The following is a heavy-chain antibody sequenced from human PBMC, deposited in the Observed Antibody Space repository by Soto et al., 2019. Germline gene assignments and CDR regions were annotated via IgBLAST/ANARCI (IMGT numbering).Heavy chain of an antibody. V-gene: IGHV4-30-2*01. CDR3: VRANTYYYESSGYYPFDH. CDR2: IYLSGST. J-gene: IGHJ5*02. D-gene: IGHD3-22*01. Sequence: PSETLSLTCAVSGGSISSGDYSWNWVRRPPGMGLEWIGFIYLSGSTYHNPSLKSRVTMSIDGSKNQFSLTLSSATAADTAVYYCVRANTYYYESSGYYPFDHWGQGALVTVSS. CDR1: GGSISSGDYS.